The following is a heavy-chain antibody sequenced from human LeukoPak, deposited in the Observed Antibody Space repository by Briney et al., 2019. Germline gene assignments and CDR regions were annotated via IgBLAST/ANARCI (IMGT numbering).Heavy chain of an antibody. CDR1: GFTFRTHG. V-gene: IGHV3-30*18. Sequence: PGRSLRLSCAASGFTFRTHGMQWVRQAPGKGLEWVAVISYDGSDKYYADSVKGRFTIPRDNSMNTLYLQMNSLRDEDTAVYYCAKDYNYGYGYYFDQWGQGTLVTVSS. J-gene: IGHJ4*02. CDR3: AKDYNYGYGYYFDQ. D-gene: IGHD3-10*01. CDR2: ISYDGSDK.